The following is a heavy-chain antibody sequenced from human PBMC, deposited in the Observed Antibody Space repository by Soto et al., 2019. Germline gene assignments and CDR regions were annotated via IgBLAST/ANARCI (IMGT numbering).Heavy chain of an antibody. V-gene: IGHV1-3*01. D-gene: IGHD2-2*01. CDR1: GYTFTGYA. CDR2: INGGNGDT. Sequence: ASVKVCCKASGYTFTGYAIHWVRQAPGQRHEWMGWINGGNGDTKYSQKFQGRVTITRDTSASTAYMELTSLGSEDTAVYHCARGYCSSTSCQYYFDFWGQGTLVSVS. J-gene: IGHJ4*02. CDR3: ARGYCSSTSCQYYFDF.